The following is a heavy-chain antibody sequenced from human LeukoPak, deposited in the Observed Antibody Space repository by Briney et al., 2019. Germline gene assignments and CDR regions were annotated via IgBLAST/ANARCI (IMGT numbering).Heavy chain of an antibody. CDR1: GGSFSGYY. CDR3: ARLWYSGSYCYFDY. D-gene: IGHD1-26*01. J-gene: IGHJ4*02. V-gene: IGHV4-34*01. Sequence: PSETLSLTCAVYGGSFSGYYWSWIRQPPGKGLEWIGEINHSGSTNYNPSLKSRVTISVDTSKNRFSLKLSSVTAADTAVYYCARLWYSGSYCYFDYWGQGTLVTVSS. CDR2: INHSGST.